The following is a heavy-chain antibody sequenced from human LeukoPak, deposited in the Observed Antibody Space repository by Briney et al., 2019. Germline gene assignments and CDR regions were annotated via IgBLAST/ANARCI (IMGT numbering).Heavy chain of an antibody. CDR2: IKQDGSES. CDR3: ARDHYFVVVPAAGAFDV. J-gene: IGHJ3*01. CDR1: GFTFSNCW. Sequence: PGGSLRLSCTGSGFTFSNCWMSWVRQAPGKGLEWVANIKQDGSESHYVDSVKGRFTLSRDNAKNSLFLQMNSLRAEDTAVYYCARDHYFVVVPAAGAFDVWGQGTGVTVSS. D-gene: IGHD2-15*01. V-gene: IGHV3-7*01.